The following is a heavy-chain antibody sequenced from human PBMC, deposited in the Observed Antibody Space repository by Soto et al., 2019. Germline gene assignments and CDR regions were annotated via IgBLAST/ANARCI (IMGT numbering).Heavy chain of an antibody. D-gene: IGHD6-19*01. J-gene: IGHJ6*02. CDR1: GFTFSSYG. CDR2: ISYDGSNK. CDR3: AKDRDSSGWFSGYYYGVDV. V-gene: IGHV3-30*18. Sequence: QVQLVESGGGVVQPGRSLRLSCAASGFTFSSYGMHWVRQAPGKGLEWVALISYDGSNKYYADSVKGRFTISRDNFKNTLSLQVSSLRPEDTAVYYCAKDRDSSGWFSGYYYGVDVWGQGTTVTVSS.